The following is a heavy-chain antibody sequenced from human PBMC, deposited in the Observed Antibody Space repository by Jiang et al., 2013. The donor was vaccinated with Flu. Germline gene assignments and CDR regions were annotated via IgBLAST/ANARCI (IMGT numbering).Heavy chain of an antibody. CDR2: MSNLGINE. Sequence: VQLLESGGGVVQPGRSLRLSCAASGFMFNIYAMHWVRQAPGKGLEWVAVMSNLGINEHYADSVKGRFTISRDNSRNTFYLQMDSLRSEDTAVYYCAKDRSDGGGDYYYGLDVWGQGTTVTVSS. D-gene: IGHD2-15*01. CDR3: AKDRSDGGGDYYYGLDV. J-gene: IGHJ6*02. V-gene: IGHV3-30-3*01. CDR1: GFMFNIYA.